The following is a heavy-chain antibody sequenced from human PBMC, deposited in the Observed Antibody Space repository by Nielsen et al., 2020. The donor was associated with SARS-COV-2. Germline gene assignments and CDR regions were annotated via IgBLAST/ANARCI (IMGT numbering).Heavy chain of an antibody. V-gene: IGHV3-23*01. CDR3: ARAVTTVTIDFDY. Sequence: GESLKISCAASGFTFNRYAMSWVRQAPGKGLEWVSVMSGSGGSIYYADSVKGRFTISRDNSKNTLYLQMNSLRAEDTAVYYCARAVTTVTIDFDYWGQGTLVTVSS. D-gene: IGHD4-17*01. CDR2: MSGSGGSI. CDR1: GFTFNRYA. J-gene: IGHJ4*02.